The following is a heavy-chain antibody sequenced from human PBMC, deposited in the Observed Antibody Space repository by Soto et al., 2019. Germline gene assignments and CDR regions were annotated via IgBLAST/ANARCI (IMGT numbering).Heavy chain of an antibody. Sequence: QVQLVESGGGVVQPGRSLRLSCAASGFTFSSYAMHWVRQAPGKGLEWVAVISYDGSNKYYADSVKGRFTISRDNSKNTLYLQMNSLRAEDTAVYYCARDHDYGGRYYYYYYGMDVWGQGTTVTVSS. D-gene: IGHD4-17*01. CDR1: GFTFSSYA. V-gene: IGHV3-30-3*01. CDR3: ARDHDYGGRYYYYYYGMDV. CDR2: ISYDGSNK. J-gene: IGHJ6*02.